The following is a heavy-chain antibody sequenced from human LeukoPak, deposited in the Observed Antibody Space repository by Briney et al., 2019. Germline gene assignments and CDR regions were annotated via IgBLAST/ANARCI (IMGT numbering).Heavy chain of an antibody. CDR2: IYAGDYDT. CDR3: ARREGYYYDSSVDY. V-gene: IGHV5-51*01. D-gene: IGHD3-22*01. J-gene: IGHJ4*02. CDR1: GYSFTSYW. Sequence: GGSLKISCEGSGYSFTSYWIGWVRQVPGKGLEWMGIIYAGDYDTKYRPSLKGQVTISADKSKSTAYLQCCSLKASDTAMYYCARREGYYYDSSVDYCGQGTLVTVSS.